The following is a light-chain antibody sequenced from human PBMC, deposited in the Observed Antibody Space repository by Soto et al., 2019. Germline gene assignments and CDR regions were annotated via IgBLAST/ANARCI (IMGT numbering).Light chain of an antibody. V-gene: IGLV1-44*01. J-gene: IGLJ1*01. CDR2: MNN. CDR1: TSNIGTYP. CDR3: AAWDDSLNGYV. Sequence: QSVLTQPPSVSGTPGQRVTISCSGSTSNIGTYPVNWYQQLPGTAPKLLVYMNNQRPSGVPDRFSGSKSGTSASLAISGLQSEDEADYHCAAWDDSLNGYVFGTGTKVTVL.